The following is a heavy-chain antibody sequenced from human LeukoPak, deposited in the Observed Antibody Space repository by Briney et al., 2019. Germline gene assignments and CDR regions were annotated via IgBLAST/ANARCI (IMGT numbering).Heavy chain of an antibody. D-gene: IGHD2-2*01. V-gene: IGHV4-30-4*01. Sequence: SQTLSLTCTVSGGYISSGDYXXXXIRQPPGKGXXWIGYIYYSGSTYYNPSLKSRVTISXXTSKNQFSLKLSSVTAADTAVYYCARVVVVPAVVDYWGQGTLVTVSS. CDR2: IYYSGST. CDR3: ARVVVVPAVVDY. CDR1: GGYISSGDYX. J-gene: IGHJ4*02.